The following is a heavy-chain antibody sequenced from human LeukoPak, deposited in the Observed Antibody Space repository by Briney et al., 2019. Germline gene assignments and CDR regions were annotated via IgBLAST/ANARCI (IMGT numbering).Heavy chain of an antibody. CDR1: GYSFTNYW. J-gene: IGHJ4*02. CDR2: IYPGDSDT. V-gene: IGHV5-51*01. Sequence: GESLKISCKGSGYSFTNYWIGWVRQMPGKGLEWMGIIYPGDSDTRYSPSFQGQVTISADKSISTAYLQWSSLKASDTAMYYCATSSTVFTDYFDYWGQGTLVTVSS. D-gene: IGHD2-8*02. CDR3: ATSSTVFTDYFDY.